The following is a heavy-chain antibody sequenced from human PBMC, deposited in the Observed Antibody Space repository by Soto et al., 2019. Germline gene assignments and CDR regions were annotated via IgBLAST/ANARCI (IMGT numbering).Heavy chain of an antibody. Sequence: HPGGSLRLSCAASGFTVSSTYMSWVRQAPGKGLEWVSVIYSGGSTYYADSVKGRFTISRDNSKNTLYLQMNSLRAEDTAVYYCANQERYGSGSYLFDYWGQGTLVTVSS. V-gene: IGHV3-53*01. CDR2: IYSGGST. D-gene: IGHD3-10*01. CDR1: GFTVSSTY. CDR3: ANQERYGSGSYLFDY. J-gene: IGHJ4*02.